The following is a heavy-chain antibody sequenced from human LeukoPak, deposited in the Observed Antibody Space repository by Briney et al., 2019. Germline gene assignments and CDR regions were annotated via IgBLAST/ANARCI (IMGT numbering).Heavy chain of an antibody. D-gene: IGHD4-23*01. V-gene: IGHV3-23*01. CDR1: GFTFSSDA. Sequence: GGSLRLSCAASGFTFSSDAMNWVRQRPGKGLEWASVISGSGDKTYYADSVKGRFTISRDNSKNTLYLQMNSLRAEDTAVYFCAKDRSLNGGNSNGYFDYWGQGTLVTVSS. J-gene: IGHJ4*02. CDR3: AKDRSLNGGNSNGYFDY. CDR2: ISGSGDKT.